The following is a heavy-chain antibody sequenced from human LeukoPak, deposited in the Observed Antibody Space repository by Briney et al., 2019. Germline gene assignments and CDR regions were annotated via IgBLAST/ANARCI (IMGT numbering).Heavy chain of an antibody. Sequence: GGSLRLSCAASGFTFSSYAMHWVRQAPGKGLEWVAVISYDGSNKYYADSVKGRFTISRDNSKNTLYLQMNSLRAEDTAVYYCAREFVAGYYFDYWGQGTLVTVSS. D-gene: IGHD6-19*01. CDR1: GFTFSSYA. CDR2: ISYDGSNK. V-gene: IGHV3-30-3*01. CDR3: AREFVAGYYFDY. J-gene: IGHJ4*02.